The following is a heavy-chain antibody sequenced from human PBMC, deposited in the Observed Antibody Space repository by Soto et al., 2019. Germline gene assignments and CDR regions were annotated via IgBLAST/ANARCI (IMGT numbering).Heavy chain of an antibody. J-gene: IGHJ6*02. CDR1: GGTFSSYA. Sequence: SVKVSCKASGGTFSSYAISWVRQAPGQGLEWMGGIIPIFGTANYAQKFQGRVTITADESTSTAYMELSSLRSEDTAVYYCASCTYYYDSSGYPSSGMDVWGQGTTVTISS. D-gene: IGHD3-22*01. CDR3: ASCTYYYDSSGYPSSGMDV. CDR2: IIPIFGTA. V-gene: IGHV1-69*13.